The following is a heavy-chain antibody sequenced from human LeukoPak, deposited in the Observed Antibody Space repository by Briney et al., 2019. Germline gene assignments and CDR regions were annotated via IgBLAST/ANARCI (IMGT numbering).Heavy chain of an antibody. D-gene: IGHD3-22*01. CDR1: GFTFSSYW. V-gene: IGHV3-30*03. CDR2: ISYDGSNK. J-gene: IGHJ4*02. CDR3: ARDSYDSSGYYTFDY. Sequence: GGSLRLSCAASGFTFSSYWMSWVRQAPGKGLEWVAVISYDGSNKYYADSVKGRFTISRDNSKNTLYLQMNSLRAEDTAVYYCARDSYDSSGYYTFDYWGQGTLVTVSS.